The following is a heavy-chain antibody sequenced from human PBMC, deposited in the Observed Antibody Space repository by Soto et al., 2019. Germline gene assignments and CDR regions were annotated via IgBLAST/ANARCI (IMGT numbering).Heavy chain of an antibody. CDR1: GFTVSSNY. D-gene: IGHD2-2*01. V-gene: IGHV3-66*01. CDR3: ARGYCSSTSCYAGRPLLGYYYYMDV. J-gene: IGHJ6*03. Sequence: GGSLRLSCAASGFTVSSNYMSWVRQAPGKGLEWVSVIYSGGSTYYADSVKGRFTISRDNSKNTLYLQMNSLRAEDTAVYYCARGYCSSTSCYAGRPLLGYYYYMDVWGKGTTVTVSS. CDR2: IYSGGST.